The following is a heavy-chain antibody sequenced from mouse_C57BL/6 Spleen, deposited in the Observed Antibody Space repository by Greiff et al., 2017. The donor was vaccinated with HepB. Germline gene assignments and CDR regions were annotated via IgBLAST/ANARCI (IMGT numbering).Heavy chain of an antibody. CDR3: ARHAYGGDY. CDR1: GFTFSSYG. CDR2: ISSGGSYT. Sequence: EVKLVESGGDLVKPGGSLKLSCAASGFTFSSYGMSWVRQTPDKRLEWVATISSGGSYTYYPDSVKGRFTISRDNAKNTLYLQMSSLKSEDTAMYYCARHAYGGDYWGQGTTLTVSS. D-gene: IGHD1-2*01. V-gene: IGHV5-6*01. J-gene: IGHJ2*01.